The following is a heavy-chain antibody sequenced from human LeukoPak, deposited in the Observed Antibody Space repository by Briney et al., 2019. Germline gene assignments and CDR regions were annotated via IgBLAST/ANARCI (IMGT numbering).Heavy chain of an antibody. CDR2: IYYSGST. CDR1: GGSISSSSYY. D-gene: IGHD6-19*01. V-gene: IGHV4-39*07. CDR3: ARGRAVAVRPGGSFDY. J-gene: IGHJ4*02. Sequence: SETLSLTCTVSGGSISSSSYYWGWIRQPPGKGLEWIGSIYYSGSTYYNPSLKSRVTISVDTSKNQFSLKLSSVTAADTAVYCCARGRAVAVRPGGSFDYWGQGTLVTVSS.